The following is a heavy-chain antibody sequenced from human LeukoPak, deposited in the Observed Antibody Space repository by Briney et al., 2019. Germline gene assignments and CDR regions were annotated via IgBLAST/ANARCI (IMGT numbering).Heavy chain of an antibody. Sequence: GRSLRLSCVASGFTFTRYAMHWVRQAPGKGLEWVTAVSYDGNDKYYADSVKGRFTISRDISKNTVYLQMNSLRAEDTAVYYCARDDALATDGFDSWGQGTLVTVSS. CDR1: GFTFTRYA. CDR2: VSYDGNDK. CDR3: ARDDALATDGFDS. D-gene: IGHD5-24*01. V-gene: IGHV3-30*04. J-gene: IGHJ4*02.